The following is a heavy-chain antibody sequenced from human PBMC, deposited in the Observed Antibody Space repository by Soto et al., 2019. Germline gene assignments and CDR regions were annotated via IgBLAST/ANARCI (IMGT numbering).Heavy chain of an antibody. D-gene: IGHD6-13*01. CDR1: GFTFDDYA. CDR3: VKDESINWYSGHFRH. CDR2: INWNSGSI. V-gene: IGHV3-9*01. J-gene: IGHJ1*01. Sequence: GGSLRLSCAASGFTFDDYAMHWVRQVPGKGLEWVSGINWNSGSIGYGDSVKGRFAISRDNAKNSLHLQMNGLSAEDTAFYYCVKDESINWYSGHFRHWGQGTLVTVSS.